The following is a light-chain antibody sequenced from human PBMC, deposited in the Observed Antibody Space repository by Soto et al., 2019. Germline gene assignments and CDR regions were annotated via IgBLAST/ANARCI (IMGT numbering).Light chain of an antibody. V-gene: IGKV3-15*01. CDR1: QSVSSN. CDR2: GAS. Sequence: EIVMTQSPAPLSVSPGERATLSCRASQSVSSNLAWYQQKPGQAPRLLIYGASTRATGIPARFSGSGSGTEFTLTISSLQSEDFSVYYCQQYNNWPPVTFGQGTRLEIK. CDR3: QQYNNWPPVT. J-gene: IGKJ5*01.